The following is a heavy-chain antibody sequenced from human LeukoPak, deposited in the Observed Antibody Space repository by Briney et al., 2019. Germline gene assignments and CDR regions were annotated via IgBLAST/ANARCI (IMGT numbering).Heavy chain of an antibody. CDR1: GFIFSNAW. V-gene: IGHV3-7*01. CDR2: INQGGSDK. D-gene: IGHD1-14*01. CDR3: TRDRSRAEDD. Sequence: PGGSLRLSCAASGFIFSNAWMTWVRQAPGKGLEWVANINQGGSDKYYVDSVKGRFTISRDNANNLLYLQMNSLRGEDTAVYYCTRDRSRAEDDWGQGTLVTVSS. J-gene: IGHJ4*02.